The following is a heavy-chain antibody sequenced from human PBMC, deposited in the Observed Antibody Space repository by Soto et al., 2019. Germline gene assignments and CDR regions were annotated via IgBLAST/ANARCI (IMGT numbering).Heavy chain of an antibody. CDR2: IYYSGST. J-gene: IGHJ4*02. V-gene: IGHV4-39*01. Sequence: PSETLSLTCTVSGGSISGSSYYWGWIRQPPGKGLEWIGSIYYSGSTYYNPSLKSRVTISVDTSKNQFSLKVSSVTAADTAVYYCARADILTGYLDYWGQGTLVTVS. CDR3: ARADILTGYLDY. CDR1: GGSISGSSYY. D-gene: IGHD3-9*01.